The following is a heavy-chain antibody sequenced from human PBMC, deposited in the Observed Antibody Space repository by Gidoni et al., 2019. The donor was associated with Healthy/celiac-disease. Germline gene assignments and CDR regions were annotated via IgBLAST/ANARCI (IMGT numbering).Heavy chain of an antibody. Sequence: EVQLLESGGGLVQPGGSLRLSCAASGFTFRRYAMSWVRQAPGKGLEWVSAISGSGGSTYYADSVKGRFTISRDNSKNTLYLQMNSLRAEDTAVYYCAKDSGQPQLVGAFDIWGQGTMVTVSS. V-gene: IGHV3-23*01. CDR1: GFTFRRYA. D-gene: IGHD2-2*01. J-gene: IGHJ3*02. CDR3: AKDSGQPQLVGAFDI. CDR2: ISGSGGST.